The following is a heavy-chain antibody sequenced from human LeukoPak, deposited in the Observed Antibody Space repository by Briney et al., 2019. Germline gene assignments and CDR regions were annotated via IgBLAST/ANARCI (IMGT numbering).Heavy chain of an antibody. CDR1: GYSFTSYW. D-gene: IGHD6-19*01. Sequence: GEPLKISCKGSGYSFTSYWIGWVRQMPGKGLEWMGIVYPGDSDTRYSPSFQGQVTISADKSISTAYLQWSSLKASDTAMYYCARQHYSSGWYPGYFDYWGQGTLVTVSS. CDR2: VYPGDSDT. CDR3: ARQHYSSGWYPGYFDY. V-gene: IGHV5-51*01. J-gene: IGHJ4*02.